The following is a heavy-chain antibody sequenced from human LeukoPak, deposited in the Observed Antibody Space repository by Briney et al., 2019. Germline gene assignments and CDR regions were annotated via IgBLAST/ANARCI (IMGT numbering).Heavy chain of an antibody. D-gene: IGHD4-23*01. CDR1: GGSISTYY. J-gene: IGHJ4*02. CDR3: ARGGNALDY. V-gene: IGHV4-59*01. CDR2: FYYTGST. Sequence: SETLSLTRTVSGGSISTYYWSWIRQPPGKGLDWIGSFYYTGSTNYNPSLRSRVTISLDTSKNQISLRLSSVTAADTAVYHCARGGNALDYWGQGTLVTVSS.